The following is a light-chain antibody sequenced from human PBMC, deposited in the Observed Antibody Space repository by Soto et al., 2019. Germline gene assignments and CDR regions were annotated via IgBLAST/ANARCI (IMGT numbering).Light chain of an antibody. CDR3: QQYGSSPLYT. Sequence: EIVLTQSPGTLSLSPGERATLSCRASQSVSSSYLAWYQQKPGQAPRLLIYGASSRATGIPDRFSGSGSGTDFTLTFSRLEPEDFAVYYCQQYGSSPLYTFGHGTKLEIK. V-gene: IGKV3-20*01. CDR1: QSVSSSY. J-gene: IGKJ2*01. CDR2: GAS.